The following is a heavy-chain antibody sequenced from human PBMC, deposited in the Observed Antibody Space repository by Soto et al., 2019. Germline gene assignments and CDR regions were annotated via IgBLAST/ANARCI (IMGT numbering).Heavy chain of an antibody. CDR1: GDSISSGAYY. Sequence: QVQLQESGPGLVQPSQTLSLTCTVSGDSISSGAYYWSWIRQPPGKGLEWIGYIYHSGATYYNPSLEGRVTMSVDTSKNQFSLRLSPVTAADTAVYYCARDGGYATVDCWGQGTLVTVSS. CDR2: IYHSGAT. D-gene: IGHD2-15*01. J-gene: IGHJ4*02. CDR3: ARDGGYATVDC. V-gene: IGHV4-30-4*01.